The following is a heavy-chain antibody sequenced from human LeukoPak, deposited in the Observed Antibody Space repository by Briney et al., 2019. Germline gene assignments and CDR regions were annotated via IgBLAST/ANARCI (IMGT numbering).Heavy chain of an antibody. V-gene: IGHV3-23*01. D-gene: IGHD5-24*01. CDR1: GFTFSSYA. CDR2: ISGSGGST. CDR3: ARGGRDDYPADAFDI. Sequence: GGSLRLSCAASGFTFSSYAMSWVRQAPGKGLEWVSAISGSGGSTYYADSVKGRFTISRDNSKNTVYLQMSSLRADDTAVYYCARGGRDDYPADAFDIWGRGTMVTVSS. J-gene: IGHJ3*02.